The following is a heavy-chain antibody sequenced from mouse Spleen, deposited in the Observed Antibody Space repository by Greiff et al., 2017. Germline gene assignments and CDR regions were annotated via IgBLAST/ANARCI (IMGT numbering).Heavy chain of an antibody. D-gene: IGHD4-1*02. Sequence: QVQLQQPGAELVKPGASVKMSCKASGYTFTSYWITWVKQRPGQGLEWIGDIYPGSGSTNYNEKFKGKATLTVDTSSSTAYMQLSSLTSEDSAVYYCARFPTGNEYFDVWGAGTTVTVSS. V-gene: IGHV1-55*01. CDR1: GYTFTSYW. CDR3: ARFPTGNEYFDV. J-gene: IGHJ1*01. CDR2: IYPGSGST.